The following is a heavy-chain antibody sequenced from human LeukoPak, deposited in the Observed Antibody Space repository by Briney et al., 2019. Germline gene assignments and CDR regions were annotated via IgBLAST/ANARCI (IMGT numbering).Heavy chain of an antibody. V-gene: IGHV4-59*01. J-gene: IGHJ6*04. Sequence: PSETLSLTCTVSGGSISNYYWSWIRQPPGKGLEWIGYIYYSGSTNYNPSLKSRVTISVDTSKNQFSLKLSSVTAADTAVYYCARVPAAISYYYYGMDVWGKGTAVTVSS. CDR3: ARVPAAISYYYYGMDV. D-gene: IGHD2-2*01. CDR1: GGSISNYY. CDR2: IYYSGST.